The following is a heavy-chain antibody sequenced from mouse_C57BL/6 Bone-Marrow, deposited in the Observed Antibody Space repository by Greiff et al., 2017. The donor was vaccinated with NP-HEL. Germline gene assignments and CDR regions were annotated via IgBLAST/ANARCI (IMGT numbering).Heavy chain of an antibody. Sequence: DVMLVESGGGLVKPGGSLKLSCAASGFTFSDYGMHWVRQAPEKGLEWVAYISSGSSTIYYADTVKGRFTISRDNAKNTLFLQMTSLRSEDTAMYYCARFDGYYAYAMDYWGQGTSVTVSS. CDR1: GFTFSDYG. J-gene: IGHJ4*01. CDR3: ARFDGYYAYAMDY. CDR2: ISSGSSTI. V-gene: IGHV5-17*01. D-gene: IGHD2-3*01.